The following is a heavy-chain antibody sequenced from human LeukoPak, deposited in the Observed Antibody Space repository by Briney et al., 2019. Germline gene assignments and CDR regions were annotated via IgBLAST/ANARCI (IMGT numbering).Heavy chain of an antibody. CDR3: AKAPTVAQPYYFDY. J-gene: IGHJ4*02. V-gene: IGHV3-48*04. CDR2: ISSSSSTI. CDR1: GFTFSSYS. Sequence: GGSLRLSCAASGFTFSSYSMNWVRQAPGKGLEWVSYISSSSSTIYYADSVKGRFTISRDNAKNTVYLQMNSLRAEDTAVYYCAKAPTVAQPYYFDYWGQGTLVTVSS. D-gene: IGHD6-19*01.